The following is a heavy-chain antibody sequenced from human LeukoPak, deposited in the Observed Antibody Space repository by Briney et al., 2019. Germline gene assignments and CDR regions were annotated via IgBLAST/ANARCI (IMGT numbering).Heavy chain of an antibody. CDR2: INPNSGGT. J-gene: IGHJ5*02. D-gene: IGHD1-1*01. Sequence: GASVKVSCKASGYTFTVYYMHWVRQAPGQGVEWMGWINPNSGGTNYAQKFQGWVTMTRDTSISTAYIELSRLRSDDTAVYYCARGLLTRSGWFDPWGQGTLVTVSS. V-gene: IGHV1-2*04. CDR3: ARGLLTRSGWFDP. CDR1: GYTFTVYY.